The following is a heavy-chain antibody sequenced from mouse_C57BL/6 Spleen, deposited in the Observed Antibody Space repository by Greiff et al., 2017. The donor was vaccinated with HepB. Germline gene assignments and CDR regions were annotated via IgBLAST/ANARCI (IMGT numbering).Heavy chain of an antibody. D-gene: IGHD2-3*01. Sequence: ESGPGLVKPSQSLSLTCSVTGYSITSGYYWNWIRQFPGNKLEWMGYISYDGSNNYNPSLKNRISITRDTSKNQFFLKLNSVTTEDTATYYCAREDGDPWFAYWGQGTLVTVSA. CDR1: GYSITSGYY. CDR3: AREDGDPWFAY. J-gene: IGHJ3*01. CDR2: ISYDGSN. V-gene: IGHV3-6*01.